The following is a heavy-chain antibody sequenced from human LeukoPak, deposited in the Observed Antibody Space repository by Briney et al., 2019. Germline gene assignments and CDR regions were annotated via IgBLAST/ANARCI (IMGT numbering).Heavy chain of an antibody. J-gene: IGHJ4*02. CDR2: INPSSGGT. V-gene: IGHV1-2*02. Sequence: ASVKVSCKSSGYSFTAYYIHWVRQAPGHGFEWMGWINPSSGGTNYAQNFQGRVTMTRDTSINTVYMELSSLTYDDTAVYYCARQSTSGGYRLDYWGQGTLVTVSS. CDR3: ARQSTSGGYRLDY. CDR1: GYSFTAYY. D-gene: IGHD3-10*01.